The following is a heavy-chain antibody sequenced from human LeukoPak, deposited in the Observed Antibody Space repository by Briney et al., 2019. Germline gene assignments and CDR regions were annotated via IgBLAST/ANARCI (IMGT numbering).Heavy chain of an antibody. D-gene: IGHD3-22*01. CDR3: ATYYYDSGTDY. J-gene: IGHJ4*02. CDR2: IAYEGTIR. Sequence: PGRSLRLSCAASGFLFSSSAIHWVRQAPGKGLEWVAGIAYEGTIRSYADSVRGRFVISRDNSKNTLYLQVNSLRAEDTAVYYCATYYYDSGTDYWGQGTLVTVSS. V-gene: IGHV3-30*01. CDR1: GFLFSSSA.